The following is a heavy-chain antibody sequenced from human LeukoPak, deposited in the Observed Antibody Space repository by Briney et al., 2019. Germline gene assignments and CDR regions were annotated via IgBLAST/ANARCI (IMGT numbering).Heavy chain of an antibody. CDR2: INPNGGGT. Sequence: ASVKVSCKASGYTFTGYYMHWVRQAPGQGLEWMGRINPNGGGTNYAQKFQGRVTMTRDTSISTAYMELSRLRSDDTAVYYCARDVATTNWFDPWGQGTLVTVSS. D-gene: IGHD4-11*01. CDR1: GYTFTGYY. V-gene: IGHV1-2*06. J-gene: IGHJ5*02. CDR3: ARDVATTNWFDP.